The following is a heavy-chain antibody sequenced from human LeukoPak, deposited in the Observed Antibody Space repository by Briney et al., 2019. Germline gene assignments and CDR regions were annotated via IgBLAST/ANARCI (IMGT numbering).Heavy chain of an antibody. CDR2: INAGNGNT. V-gene: IGHV1-3*01. CDR1: GYTFTSYT. D-gene: IGHD2-2*01. J-gene: IGHJ4*02. Sequence: ASLKVSCKASGYTFTSYTMHWGRQAPGQRHEWMGWINAGNGNTKYSQKFQGRVTITRDTSASTAYMELSRLRSEDTAVYYCARDRGGLGYCSSTSCDPPGYYFDYWGQGTLVTVSS. CDR3: ARDRGGLGYCSSTSCDPPGYYFDY.